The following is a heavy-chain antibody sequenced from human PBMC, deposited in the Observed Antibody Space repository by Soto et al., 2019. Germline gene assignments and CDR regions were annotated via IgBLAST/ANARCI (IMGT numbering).Heavy chain of an antibody. CDR3: TRDNSGLGDY. V-gene: IGHV1-3*01. D-gene: IGHD1-26*01. J-gene: IGHJ4*02. CDR1: GYSFTSYP. Sequence: GASVKVSCKAYGYSFTSYPVHWVRQAPGQRLEWMGWINADNGNTKYSQKFQGRVTITRDTSASTAYMELSSLRSEDTAVYYCTRDNSGLGDYWGQGTLVTVS. CDR2: INADNGNT.